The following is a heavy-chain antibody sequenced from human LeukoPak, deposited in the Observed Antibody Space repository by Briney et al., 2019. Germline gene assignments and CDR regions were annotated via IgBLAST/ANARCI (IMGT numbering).Heavy chain of an antibody. Sequence: TTSETLSLTCAVYGGSFSGYYWSWIRQPPGKGLEWIGEINHSGRTNYNPSLKSRVTISVDTSKNQFSLKLTSVTAADTAVYYCARGVCSGGSCYSEWNYWGQGTLVTVSS. J-gene: IGHJ4*02. V-gene: IGHV4-34*01. CDR2: INHSGRT. D-gene: IGHD2-15*01. CDR3: ARGVCSGGSCYSEWNY. CDR1: GGSFSGYY.